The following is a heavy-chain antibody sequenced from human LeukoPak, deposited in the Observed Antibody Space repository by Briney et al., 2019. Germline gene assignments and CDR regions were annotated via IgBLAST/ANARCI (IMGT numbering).Heavy chain of an antibody. CDR1: GFTFSNAW. V-gene: IGHV3-15*01. CDR2: IKSKTDGRTT. D-gene: IGHD3-10*01. J-gene: IGHJ6*02. CDR3: TPHGSGPDVPVV. Sequence: GGSLRLSCGASGFTFSNAWMNWVRQAPGKGLEWVGRIKSKTDGRTTDYAPPVKGRFTISTDDSKNTLYLQMNSLKTDDTAVYYCTPHGSGPDVPVVWGQGTPVTVSS.